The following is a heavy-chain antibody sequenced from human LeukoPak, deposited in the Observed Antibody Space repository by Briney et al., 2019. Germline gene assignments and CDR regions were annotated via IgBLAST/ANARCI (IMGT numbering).Heavy chain of an antibody. Sequence: GGSLRLSCAASGFIFSNNAMNWVRRTPGKGLEWVSSISGNGNEMNYRDSVKGRFTISRDNTRNSLYLQMDGLRVEDTAIYYCVRIPNGANFPNWFDPWGQGTLVTVSS. J-gene: IGHJ5*02. CDR1: GFIFSNNA. CDR3: VRIPNGANFPNWFDP. CDR2: ISGNGNEM. V-gene: IGHV3-21*01. D-gene: IGHD4/OR15-4a*01.